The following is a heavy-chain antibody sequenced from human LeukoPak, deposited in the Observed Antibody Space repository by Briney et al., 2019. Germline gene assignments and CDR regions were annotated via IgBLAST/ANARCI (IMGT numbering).Heavy chain of an antibody. J-gene: IGHJ4*02. D-gene: IGHD6-19*01. CDR1: GGSISSYY. V-gene: IGHV4-59*01. CDR3: ARVRYSSGWYPFDY. Sequence: SETLSLTCTVSGGSISSYYWSWVRQPPGKGLEWIGYIYYSGNTNYNPSLKGRVTIPVDTSKNQFSLKLSSVTAADTAVYYCARVRYSSGWYPFDYWGQGTLVTVSS. CDR2: IYYSGNT.